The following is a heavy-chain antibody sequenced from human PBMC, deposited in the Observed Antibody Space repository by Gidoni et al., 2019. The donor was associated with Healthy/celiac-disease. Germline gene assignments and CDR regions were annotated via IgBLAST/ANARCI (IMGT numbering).Heavy chain of an antibody. CDR1: GFTFSSDG. CDR3: ARGLQRGYCSGGSCYSLDY. D-gene: IGHD2-15*01. Sequence: QVQLVESGGGVVQPGRSLRLSCAATGFTFSSDGMHWVRQAPGKGRGWVAVKWYDGSNIYYADSVKGRFTISRDKSKNTLYLQMNSLRAEDTAVYYCARGLQRGYCSGGSCYSLDYWGQGTLVTVSS. V-gene: IGHV3-33*01. CDR2: KWYDGSNI. J-gene: IGHJ4*02.